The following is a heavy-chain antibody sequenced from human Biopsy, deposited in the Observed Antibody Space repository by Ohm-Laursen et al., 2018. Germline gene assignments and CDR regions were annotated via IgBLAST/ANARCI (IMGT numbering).Heavy chain of an antibody. J-gene: IGHJ4*02. CDR2: IYSGGNT. Sequence: GSLRLSCSALQFTVSSNYMTWVRQAPGKGLECVSVIYSGGNTFYADSVKGRFTVSRDTSKNTIYLQMNSLRAEDTARYYCATNLKVSPGLMNFDSWGQGTLVTVSS. D-gene: IGHD1-1*01. CDR1: QFTVSSNY. V-gene: IGHV3-53*01. CDR3: ATNLKVSPGLMNFDS.